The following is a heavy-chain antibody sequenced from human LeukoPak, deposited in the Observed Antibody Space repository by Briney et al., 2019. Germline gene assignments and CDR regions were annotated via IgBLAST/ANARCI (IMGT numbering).Heavy chain of an antibody. D-gene: IGHD6-19*01. CDR3: ARDLKRGYSSGRYSWGTGSSNDY. CDR1: GYTFTGYY. J-gene: IGHJ4*02. Sequence: GASVKVSCKASGYTFTGYYMHWMRQAPGQGLEWMGWINPNSGGTNYAQKFQGRVTMTRDTSISTAYMELSRLRSDDTAVYYCARDLKRGYSSGRYSWGTGSSNDYWGQGTLVTVSS. CDR2: INPNSGGT. V-gene: IGHV1-2*02.